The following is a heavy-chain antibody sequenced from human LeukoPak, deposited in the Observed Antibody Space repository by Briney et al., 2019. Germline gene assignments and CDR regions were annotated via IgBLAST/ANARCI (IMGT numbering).Heavy chain of an antibody. V-gene: IGHV3-23*01. CDR3: ASHHYYDSSGLDDYFDY. CDR2: ISGSGGST. Sequence: PGGSLRLSRAASGFTFSSYAMSWVRQAPGKGLEWVSAISGSGGSTYYADSVKGRFTISRDNSKNTLYLQMNSLRAEDTAVYYCASHHYYDSSGLDDYFDYWGQGTLVTVSS. D-gene: IGHD3-22*01. J-gene: IGHJ4*02. CDR1: GFTFSSYA.